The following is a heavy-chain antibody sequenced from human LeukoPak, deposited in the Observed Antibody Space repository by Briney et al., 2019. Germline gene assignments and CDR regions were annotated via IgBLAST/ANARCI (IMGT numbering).Heavy chain of an antibody. V-gene: IGHV1-2*02. D-gene: IGHD2-15*01. CDR2: INLNSGGT. CDR3: ARETCSGGSCYSWYRTNPYGMDV. J-gene: IGHJ6*02. CDR1: GYTFTGYY. Sequence: ASVKVSCKASGYTFTGYYMHWVRQAPGQGLEWMGWINLNSGGTNYAQKFQGRVTMTRDTSISTAYMELSRLRSDDTAVYYCARETCSGGSCYSWYRTNPYGMDVWGQGTTVTVSS.